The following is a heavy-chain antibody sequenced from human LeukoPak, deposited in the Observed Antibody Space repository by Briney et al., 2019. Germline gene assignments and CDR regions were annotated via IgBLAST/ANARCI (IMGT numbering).Heavy chain of an antibody. CDR2: IYHSGRT. CDR1: GYSISSGYY. J-gene: IGHJ6*03. CDR3: SRGLAAVTYYYYYYMDV. Sequence: PSETLSLTCTVSGYSISSGYYWGWIRQPPGTGLEWIGTIYHSGRTYYNPSLKSRVTISVDTSKNQFSLNLSSVTAADTAVYYCSRGLAAVTYYYYYYMDVWGKGTTVTVSS. D-gene: IGHD6-25*01. V-gene: IGHV4-38-2*02.